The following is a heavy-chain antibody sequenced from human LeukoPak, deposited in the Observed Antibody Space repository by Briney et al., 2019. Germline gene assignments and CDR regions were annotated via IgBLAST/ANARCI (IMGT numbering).Heavy chain of an antibody. CDR1: GFTFITYA. V-gene: IGHV3-23*01. J-gene: IGHJ4*02. D-gene: IGHD3-3*01. CDR3: AKDRDDFWSGSREDLSFDY. Sequence: GGSLRLSCAASGFTFITYAMTWVRQAPGKGLEWVSAIRNTGGTTYYADSVRGRFTISRDNSKNTLYLQMNSLRAEDTAVYYCAKDRDDFWSGSREDLSFDYWGQGTLVTVSS. CDR2: IRNTGGTT.